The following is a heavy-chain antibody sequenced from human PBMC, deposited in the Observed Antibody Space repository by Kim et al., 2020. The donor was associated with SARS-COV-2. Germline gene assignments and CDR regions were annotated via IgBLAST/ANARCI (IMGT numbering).Heavy chain of an antibody. CDR2: IIPIFGTA. CDR1: GGTFSSYA. D-gene: IGHD3-22*01. J-gene: IGHJ5*02. V-gene: IGHV1-69*13. CDR3: ARDYTGSDYYDRSGYSDNWFDP. Sequence: SVKVSCKASGGTFSSYAISWVRQAPGQGLEWMGGIIPIFGTANYAQKFQGRVTITADESTSTAYMELSSLRSEDTAVYYCARDYTGSDYYDRSGYSDNWFDPWGQGTLVTVSS.